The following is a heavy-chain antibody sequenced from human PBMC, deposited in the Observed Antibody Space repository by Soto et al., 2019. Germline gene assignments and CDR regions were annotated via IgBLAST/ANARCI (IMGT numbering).Heavy chain of an antibody. D-gene: IGHD3-3*02. V-gene: IGHV3-7*01. Sequence: EVQLVEAGGGLVQPGGSLRLSCAAAGFNFYDYYMSWVSKAPGKGLEWVANINEDGSDKRYVDSVKGRFTISRDNAKNSLYLQMSSLRTEYTGVYYCARVASGSYDYWGQGNLVTVSS. CDR2: INEDGSDK. CDR1: GFNFYDYY. J-gene: IGHJ4*02. CDR3: ARVASGSYDY.